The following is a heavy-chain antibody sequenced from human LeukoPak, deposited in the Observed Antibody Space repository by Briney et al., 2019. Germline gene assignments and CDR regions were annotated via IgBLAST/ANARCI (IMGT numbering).Heavy chain of an antibody. J-gene: IGHJ4*02. CDR3: AKDRGYSGYVHY. V-gene: IGHV3-30*02. Sequence: TGGSLRLSCAASGFTFSSYGMHWVRQAPGKGLEWVAFIRYDGSNKYYADSVKGRFTISRDNSKNTLYLQMNSLRAEDTAVYYCAKDRGYSGYVHYWGQGTLVTVSS. CDR1: GFTFSSYG. D-gene: IGHD5-12*01. CDR2: IRYDGSNK.